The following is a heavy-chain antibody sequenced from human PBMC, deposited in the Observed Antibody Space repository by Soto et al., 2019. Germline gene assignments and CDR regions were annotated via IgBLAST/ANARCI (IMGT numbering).Heavy chain of an antibody. Sequence: PGGSLRLSCAASGFTFSSYEMNWVRQAPGKGLEWVSYISSSGSTIYYADSVKGRFTISRDNAKNSLYLQMNSLRAEDTAVYYCARGAGYGDLFDYRGQGTLVTVSS. J-gene: IGHJ4*02. CDR2: ISSSGSTI. V-gene: IGHV3-48*03. CDR1: GFTFSSYE. D-gene: IGHD4-17*01. CDR3: ARGAGYGDLFDY.